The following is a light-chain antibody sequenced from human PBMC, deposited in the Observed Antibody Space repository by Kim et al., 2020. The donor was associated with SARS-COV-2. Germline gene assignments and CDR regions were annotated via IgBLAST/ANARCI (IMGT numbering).Light chain of an antibody. CDR1: NIGDKS. CDR2: YDN. Sequence: APGPAARITCGRNNIGDKSVPWYQQKPGQAPVLVIYYDNERPSGIPERFSGSNSGNTATLTINRVEAGDEADFYCQVWDSSRDHVVFGGGTKLTVL. CDR3: QVWDSSRDHVV. V-gene: IGLV3-21*04. J-gene: IGLJ2*01.